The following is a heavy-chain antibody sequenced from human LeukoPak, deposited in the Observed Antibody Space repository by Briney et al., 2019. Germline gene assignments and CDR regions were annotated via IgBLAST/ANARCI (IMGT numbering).Heavy chain of an antibody. J-gene: IGHJ3*02. Sequence: ASVKVSCKASGYTFTSYGISWVRQAPGQGLEWMGIINPSGGSTSYAQKFQGRVTMTRDTSTSTVYMELSSLRSEDTAVYYCARVGRTVTKEAPNAFDIWGQGTMVTVSS. CDR1: GYTFTSYG. CDR2: INPSGGST. D-gene: IGHD4-17*01. V-gene: IGHV1-46*01. CDR3: ARVGRTVTKEAPNAFDI.